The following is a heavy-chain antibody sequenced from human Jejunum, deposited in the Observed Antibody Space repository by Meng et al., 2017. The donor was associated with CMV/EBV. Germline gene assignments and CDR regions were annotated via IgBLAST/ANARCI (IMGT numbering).Heavy chain of an antibody. CDR2: IYYSGST. CDR3: ARVDGYSRFDY. V-gene: IGHV4-30-4*08. J-gene: IGHJ4*02. Sequence: VSCGSISSGDYYWSWIRQPPGKGLEWIGYIYYSGSTYYNPSLKSRVTISVDTSKNQFSLKLSSVTAADTAVYYCARVDGYSRFDYWGQGTLVTVSS. D-gene: IGHD5-24*01. CDR1: CGSISSGDYY.